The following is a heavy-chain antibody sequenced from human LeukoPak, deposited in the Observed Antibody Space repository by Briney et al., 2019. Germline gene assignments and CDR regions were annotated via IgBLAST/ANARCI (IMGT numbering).Heavy chain of an antibody. CDR2: ISGSGGST. J-gene: IGHJ4*02. CDR3: AKDWVLRYFDWLLSFDY. CDR1: GFTFSSYA. Sequence: GGSLRLSCAASGFTFSSYAMSWVRQAPGKGLEWVSAISGSGGSTYYADSVKGRFTISRDNSKNTLYLQMNRLRAEDTAVYYCAKDWVLRYFDWLLSFDYWGQGTLVTVSS. D-gene: IGHD3-9*01. V-gene: IGHV3-23*01.